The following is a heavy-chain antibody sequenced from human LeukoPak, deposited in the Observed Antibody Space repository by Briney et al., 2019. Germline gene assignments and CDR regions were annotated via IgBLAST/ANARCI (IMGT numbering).Heavy chain of an antibody. CDR2: ISYDGSNK. CDR1: GFTFSSYA. V-gene: IGHV3-30-3*01. Sequence: GGSLRLSCAASGFTFSSYAMHWVRQAPGKGLEWVAVISYDGSNKYYADSVKGRFTTSRDNSKNTLYLQMNSLRAEDTAVYYCARDFSPGSSWYNRANWFDPWGQGTLVTVSS. D-gene: IGHD6-13*01. CDR3: ARDFSPGSSWYNRANWFDP. J-gene: IGHJ5*02.